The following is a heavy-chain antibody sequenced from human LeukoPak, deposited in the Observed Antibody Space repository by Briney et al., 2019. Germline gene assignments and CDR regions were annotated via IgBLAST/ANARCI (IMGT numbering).Heavy chain of an antibody. Sequence: GGSLRLSCAASGFTFSRYSMNWVRQAPGKGLEWVSSISISSNYKYYPDSLKGRFTISRDNAKNSLYLQMNSLRAEDTAVYYCARGTFHYYDSSANGAFDIWGQGTMVTVSS. J-gene: IGHJ3*02. CDR1: GFTFSRYS. D-gene: IGHD3-22*01. CDR2: ISISSNYK. V-gene: IGHV3-21*01. CDR3: ARGTFHYYDSSANGAFDI.